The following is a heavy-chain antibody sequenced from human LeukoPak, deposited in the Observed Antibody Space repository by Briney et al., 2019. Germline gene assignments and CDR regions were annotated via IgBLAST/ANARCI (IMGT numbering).Heavy chain of an antibody. CDR3: ARDLHRAYSSSWDYYYGMDV. J-gene: IGHJ6*02. D-gene: IGHD6-13*01. CDR2: ISAHNGNT. V-gene: IGHV1-18*01. Sequence: AASVKVSCKASGYTFTSYGISWVRQAPGQGLEWMGWISAHNGNTNYAQKLQGRVTMTTDTSTSTAYMELRSLRSDDTAVYYCARDLHRAYSSSWDYYYGMDVWGQGTTVTVSS. CDR1: GYTFTSYG.